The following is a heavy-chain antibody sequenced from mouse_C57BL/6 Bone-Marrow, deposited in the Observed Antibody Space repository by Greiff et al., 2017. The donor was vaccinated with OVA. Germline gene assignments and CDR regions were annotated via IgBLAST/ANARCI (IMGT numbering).Heavy chain of an antibody. CDR1: GFNIKDYY. CDR2: IDPEDGDT. Sequence: VQLKQSGAELVRPGASVKLSCTASGFNIKDYYMHWVKQRPEQGLEWIGRIDPEDGDTEYAPKFQGKATMTADTSSNTAYLQLSSLTSEDTAVYYCTTFITTVVEAYWGQGTLVTVSA. V-gene: IGHV14-1*01. D-gene: IGHD1-1*01. J-gene: IGHJ3*01. CDR3: TTFITTVVEAY.